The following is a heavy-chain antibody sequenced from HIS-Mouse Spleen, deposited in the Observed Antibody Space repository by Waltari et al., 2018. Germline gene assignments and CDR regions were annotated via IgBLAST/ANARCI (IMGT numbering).Heavy chain of an antibody. J-gene: IGHJ2*01. Sequence: QVQLQQWGAGLLKPSETLSLTCAVYGGSFSGYYWSWIRQPPGKGLEWIGEINHIGRTTSPPSLKSRVTISVATAKNQFSLKLSSVTAADTAVYYCARVRTGDPSYWYFDLWGRGTLVTVSS. CDR1: GGSFSGYY. V-gene: IGHV4-34*01. D-gene: IGHD7-27*01. CDR3: ARVRTGDPSYWYFDL. CDR2: INHIGRT.